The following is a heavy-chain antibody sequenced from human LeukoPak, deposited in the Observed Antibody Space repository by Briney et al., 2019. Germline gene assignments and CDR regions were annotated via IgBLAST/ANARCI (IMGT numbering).Heavy chain of an antibody. CDR3: ARVSNYDFWSGYYDY. CDR2: ISAYNGNT. D-gene: IGHD3-3*01. Sequence: ASVKVSCKASSYTFTSYGISWVRQAPGQGLEWMGWISAYNGNTNYAQKLQGRVTMTTDTSTSTAYMELRSLRSDDTAVYYCARVSNYDFWSGYYDYWGQGTLVTVSS. J-gene: IGHJ4*02. V-gene: IGHV1-18*01. CDR1: SYTFTSYG.